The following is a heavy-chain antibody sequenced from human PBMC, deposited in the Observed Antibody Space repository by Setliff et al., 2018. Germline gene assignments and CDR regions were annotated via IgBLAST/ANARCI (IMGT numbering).Heavy chain of an antibody. CDR3: ARGWGVITIFGMDYYMDV. J-gene: IGHJ6*03. CDR1: GYTFTSYG. D-gene: IGHD3-3*01. V-gene: IGHV1-69*06. CDR2: IIPIFGTA. Sequence: SVKVSCKASGYTFTSYGISWVRQAPGQGLEWMGRIIPIFGTANYAQKFQGRVTIIADKSTSTAYMELSSLRSEDTAVYYCARGWGVITIFGMDYYMDVWGKGTTVTVSS.